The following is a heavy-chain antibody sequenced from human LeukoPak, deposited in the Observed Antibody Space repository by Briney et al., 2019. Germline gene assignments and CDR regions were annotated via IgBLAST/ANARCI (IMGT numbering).Heavy chain of an antibody. J-gene: IGHJ3*02. Sequence: GGSLRLSCAASGFSFSSYAMSWVRQAPGKGPEWVSAISHSGGTTYYADSVKGRFTITRDNAKNTLYLQMNSLRAEDTAVYYCAKANVKYCSGGSCFDAFDIWGQGTMVTVSS. CDR3: AKANVKYCSGGSCFDAFDI. D-gene: IGHD2-15*01. CDR1: GFSFSSYA. CDR2: ISHSGGTT. V-gene: IGHV3-23*01.